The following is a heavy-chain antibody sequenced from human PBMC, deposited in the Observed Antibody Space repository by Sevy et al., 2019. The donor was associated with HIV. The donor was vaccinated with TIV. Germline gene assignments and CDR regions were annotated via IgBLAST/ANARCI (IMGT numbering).Heavy chain of an antibody. CDR2: IYYSGNT. D-gene: IGHD1-20*01. Sequence: SETLSLTCTVSGGSISSGGYFWSWIRQHPGKGLEWIGCIYYSGNTYYNPSLKSRVTISVGTSKNQLSLKLSSVIAADTAVDCCARDRDNWKVDAVDTWGQATMVTVSS. CDR3: ARDRDNWKVDAVDT. V-gene: IGHV4-31*03. CDR1: GGSISSGGYF. J-gene: IGHJ3*02.